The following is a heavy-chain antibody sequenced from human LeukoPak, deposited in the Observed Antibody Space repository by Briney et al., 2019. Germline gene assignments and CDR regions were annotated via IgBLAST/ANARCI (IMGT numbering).Heavy chain of an antibody. CDR1: VYTLTELS. CDR3: ATGSLRLGEFSLGY. J-gene: IGHJ4*02. Sequence: ASVTVSCKVSVYTLTELSMHWVRQGPGKGLEWMGGFDPEDGETVYAQRFQGRVTMTEDTSTDTAYMELSSLRSEDTAVYYCATGSLRLGEFSLGYWGQGTLVTVSS. D-gene: IGHD3-16*02. V-gene: IGHV1-24*01. CDR2: FDPEDGET.